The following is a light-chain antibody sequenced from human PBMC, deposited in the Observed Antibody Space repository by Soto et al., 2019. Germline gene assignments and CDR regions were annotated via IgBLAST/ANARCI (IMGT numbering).Light chain of an antibody. J-gene: IGLJ3*02. CDR3: CSYAQANSWV. CDR2: EGS. V-gene: IGLV2-23*01. CDR1: SSDVGSYNL. Sequence: QSALTQPASVSGSPGQSITISCTGTSSDVGSYNLVSWYQQHPGKAPKLMIYEGSKRPSGVSNRFSGSKSGNTASLTISGLQAEDEADYFCCSYAQANSWVFGGGTKVTVL.